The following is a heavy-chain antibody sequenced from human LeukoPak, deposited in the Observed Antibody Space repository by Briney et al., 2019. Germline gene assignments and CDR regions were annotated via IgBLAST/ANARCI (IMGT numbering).Heavy chain of an antibody. CDR3: ARVAGTKCFDY. J-gene: IGHJ4*02. V-gene: IGHV3-23*01. Sequence: GGPLRLSCAASGFTFSTYAVSWIRQAPGKGLEWVSSISGSGGSTSYADSVKGRFTISRDNSKNALYLQMNSLRAEDTAIYYCARVAGTKCFDYWGQGTLVTVSS. D-gene: IGHD6-19*01. CDR2: ISGSGGST. CDR1: GFTFSTYA.